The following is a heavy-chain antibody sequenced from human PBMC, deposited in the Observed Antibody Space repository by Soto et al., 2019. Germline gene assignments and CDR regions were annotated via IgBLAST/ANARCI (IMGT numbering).Heavy chain of an antibody. CDR1: GFTFSDSA. V-gene: IGHV3-23*01. Sequence: GGSLRLSCAASGFTFSDSAMSWVRKAPGKGLEWISSISGSGFKKYYADSVKGRFTISRDNSKSTVYLELNSLSAEDTAVYHCAKNQGVELVPLATVDWFDPWGQGSVVTVSS. J-gene: IGHJ5*02. D-gene: IGHD1-26*01. CDR2: ISGSGFKK. CDR3: AKNQGVELVPLATVDWFDP.